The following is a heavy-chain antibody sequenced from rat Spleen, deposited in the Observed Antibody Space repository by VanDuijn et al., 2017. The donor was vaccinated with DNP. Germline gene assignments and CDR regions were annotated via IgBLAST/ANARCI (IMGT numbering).Heavy chain of an antibody. CDR2: ISNTGYTT. Sequence: EVKLVESGGGLVQPGRSLKLSCAASGFTFSNYDMAWVRQAPTKGLEWVASISNTGYTTYYSDSVKGRFSLSIDNEKSTLYLQMDSLRSEDTATYYCAKLGYYGSPDYWGQGVMVTVSS. J-gene: IGHJ2*01. CDR1: GFTFSNYD. V-gene: IGHV5-25*01. D-gene: IGHD1-7*01. CDR3: AKLGYYGSPDY.